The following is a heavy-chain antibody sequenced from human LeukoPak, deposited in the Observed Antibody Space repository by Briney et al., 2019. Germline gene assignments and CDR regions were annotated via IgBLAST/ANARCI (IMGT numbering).Heavy chain of an antibody. V-gene: IGHV3-7*03. CDR1: GFTFSGYG. Sequence: GGSLRLSCAASGFTFSGYGMHWVRQAPGKGLEWVANIRQDGRDMRYVDSVRGRFTISRDNAKSLLYLQMNSLRDEDTAVYYCARSVVISPAAPYIWFDPWGQGTLVTVSS. CDR2: IRQDGRDM. D-gene: IGHD6-25*01. J-gene: IGHJ5*02. CDR3: ARSVVISPAAPYIWFDP.